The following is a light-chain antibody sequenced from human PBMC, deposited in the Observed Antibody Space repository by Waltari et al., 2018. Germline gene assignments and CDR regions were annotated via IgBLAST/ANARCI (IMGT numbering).Light chain of an antibody. J-gene: IGKJ2*01. CDR3: MQGRNWPYT. Sequence: HSLAQPGGNTDLNWFQQRPGKAPTRLIYRVFNWDSGVPARFSGSGSGTDFTLNISRVEAEDVAVYYCMQGRNWPYTFGPGTKLDIK. CDR2: RVF. CDR1: HSLAQPGGNTD. V-gene: IGKV2-30*02.